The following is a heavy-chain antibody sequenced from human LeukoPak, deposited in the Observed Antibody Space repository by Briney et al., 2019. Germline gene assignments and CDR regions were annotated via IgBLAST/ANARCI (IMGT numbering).Heavy chain of an antibody. CDR2: ISYDGSNK. J-gene: IGHJ4*02. Sequence: PGGSLRLSCAASGFTFSSYGMHWVRQAPGKGLEWVAVISYDGSNKYYADSVKGRFTISRDNSKNTLYLQMNSLRAEDTAVYYCCSGSPKGVDYWGQGTLVTVSS. D-gene: IGHD3-10*02. V-gene: IGHV3-30*03. CDR3: CSGSPKGVDY. CDR1: GFTFSSYG.